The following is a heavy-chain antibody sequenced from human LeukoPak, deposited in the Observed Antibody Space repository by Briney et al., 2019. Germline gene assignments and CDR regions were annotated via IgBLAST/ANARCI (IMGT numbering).Heavy chain of an antibody. Sequence: PSETLSLTCAVYGGSFSGYYWSWIRQPPGKGLEWIGEINHSGSTNYNPSLKSRVTISVDTSKNQFSLKLSSVTAADTAVYYCASFPYYYGSGSYYKDSDCWGQGTLVTVSS. CDR2: INHSGST. D-gene: IGHD3-10*01. CDR1: GGSFSGYY. V-gene: IGHV4-34*01. CDR3: ASFPYYYGSGSYYKDSDC. J-gene: IGHJ4*02.